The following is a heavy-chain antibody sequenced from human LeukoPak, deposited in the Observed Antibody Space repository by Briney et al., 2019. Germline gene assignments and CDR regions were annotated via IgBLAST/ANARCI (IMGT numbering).Heavy chain of an antibody. V-gene: IGHV4-38-2*02. CDR3: AREVTSGLYLLDY. Sequence: SETLSLTCSVSGYYISSGYFWGWIRQPPGKGLEWIGYIYYSGSTYYNPSLKSRVTMSVDTSKNQFSLKLTSVTAADTAVYYCAREVTSGLYLLDYWGQGTLVTVSS. J-gene: IGHJ4*02. CDR2: IYYSGST. CDR1: GYYISSGYF. D-gene: IGHD6-19*01.